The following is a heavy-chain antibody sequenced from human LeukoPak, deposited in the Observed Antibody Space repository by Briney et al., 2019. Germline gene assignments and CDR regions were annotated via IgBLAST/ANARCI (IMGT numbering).Heavy chain of an antibody. D-gene: IGHD6-6*01. CDR3: AASGRSSSVPVGY. CDR1: GFTFTSSA. V-gene: IGHV1-58*01. J-gene: IGHJ4*02. Sequence: ASVKVSCKASGFTFTSSAVQWVRQARGQRLEWIGWIVVCSGNTNYAQKFQERVTITRDMSTSTAYMELSSLRSEDTAVYYCAASGRSSSVPVGYWGQGTLVTVSS. CDR2: IVVCSGNT.